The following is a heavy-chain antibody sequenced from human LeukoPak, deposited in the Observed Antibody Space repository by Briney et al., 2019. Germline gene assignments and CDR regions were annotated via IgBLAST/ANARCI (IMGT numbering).Heavy chain of an antibody. CDR2: ISYDGSNK. CDR1: GFTFSSYA. Sequence: GGSLRLSCAASGFTFSSYAMHWVRQAPGKGLEWVAVISYDGSNKYYADSVKGRFTISRDNSKNTLYLQMNSLRAEDTAVYYCAKVRYYYDSSGYWPHWGQGTLVTVSS. CDR3: AKVRYYYDSSGYWPH. J-gene: IGHJ4*02. D-gene: IGHD3-22*01. V-gene: IGHV3-30*04.